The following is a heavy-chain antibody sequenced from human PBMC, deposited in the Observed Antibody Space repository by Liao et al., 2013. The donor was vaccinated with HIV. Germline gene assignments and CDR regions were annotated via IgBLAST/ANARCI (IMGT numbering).Heavy chain of an antibody. CDR2: IYTSGST. D-gene: IGHD5-24*01. CDR3: ARDWGHGWLQQFDY. Sequence: QVQLQESGPGLVKPSETLPLTCTVSGGSISSFQWNWIRQPAGKGLEWIGRIYTSGSTNYNPSLKSRVTISVDTSKNQFSLKLSSVTAADTAVYYCARDWGHGWLQQFDYWGQGTLVTVSS. V-gene: IGHV4-4*07. CDR1: GGSISSFQ. J-gene: IGHJ4*02.